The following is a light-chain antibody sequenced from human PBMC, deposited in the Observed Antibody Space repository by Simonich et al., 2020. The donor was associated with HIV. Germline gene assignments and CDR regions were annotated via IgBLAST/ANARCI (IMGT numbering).Light chain of an antibody. CDR1: QRVSSSY. Sequence: EIVLTQSPGTLSLSPGERATLSCRASQRVSSSYLAWYQQKPALAPRLPIYGASSRITGIPDRCSGSGAGTDFTLTISRLEPEDFAVYYCQQFGNSPPSITFGQGTRLEIK. CDR3: QQFGNSPPSIT. J-gene: IGKJ5*01. CDR2: GAS. V-gene: IGKV3-20*01.